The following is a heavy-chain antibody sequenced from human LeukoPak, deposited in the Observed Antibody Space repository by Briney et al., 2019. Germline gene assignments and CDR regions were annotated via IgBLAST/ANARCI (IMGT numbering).Heavy chain of an antibody. J-gene: IGHJ4*02. CDR2: IRFDGSNK. Sequence: GGSLRLSCAASGFTFSTYGMHWVRQAPGKGLGWVAFIRFDGSNKYYPDSVRGRFTISRDNSKNTLYLLMNSLRAEDTAVYYCAKDGSYYDFDYWGQGTLVTVSS. CDR1: GFTFSTYG. V-gene: IGHV3-30*02. D-gene: IGHD1-26*01. CDR3: AKDGSYYDFDY.